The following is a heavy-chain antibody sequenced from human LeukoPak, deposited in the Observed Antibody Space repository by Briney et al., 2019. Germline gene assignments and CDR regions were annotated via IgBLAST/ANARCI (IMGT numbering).Heavy chain of an antibody. V-gene: IGHV4-34*01. D-gene: IGHD1-7*01. CDR3: ARHIEGRAGWNYRAFDI. CDR1: GGSFSGYY. CDR2: INHSGST. J-gene: IGHJ3*02. Sequence: SSETLSLTCAVYGGSFSGYYWSWIRQPPGKGLEWIGEINHSGSTNYNPSLKSRVTISVDTSKNQFSLKLSSVTAADTAVYYCARHIEGRAGWNYRAFDIWGQGTMVTVSA.